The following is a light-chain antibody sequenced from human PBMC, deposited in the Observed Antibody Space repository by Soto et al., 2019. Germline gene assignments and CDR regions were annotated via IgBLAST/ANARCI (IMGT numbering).Light chain of an antibody. CDR2: GAS. Sequence: EIGLTQSPGTLSLSPGERATLSCRASQSVSSSYLAWYQQKPGQAPRLLIYGASSRATGIPDRFSGSGSGTDFTLTISRLEPEDFAVYYCQQYSHHHTFGQGTKVDIK. CDR3: QQYSHHHT. CDR1: QSVSSSY. V-gene: IGKV3-20*01. J-gene: IGKJ2*01.